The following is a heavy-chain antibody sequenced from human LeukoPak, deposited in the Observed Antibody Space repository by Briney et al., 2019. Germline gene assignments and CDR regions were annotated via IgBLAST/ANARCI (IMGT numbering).Heavy chain of an antibody. CDR1: GGSISSGSYY. V-gene: IGHV4-39*07. J-gene: IGHJ4*02. D-gene: IGHD4-11*01. Sequence: SQTLSLTCTVSGGSISSGSYYWAWIRQPLGKGLEWIGNIYHSGSTYYNASLKSRVTISVDTSKNQFSLKLSSVTAADTAVYYCARRYSNYFFDYWGQGTLVAVSS. CDR2: IYHSGST. CDR3: ARRYSNYFFDY.